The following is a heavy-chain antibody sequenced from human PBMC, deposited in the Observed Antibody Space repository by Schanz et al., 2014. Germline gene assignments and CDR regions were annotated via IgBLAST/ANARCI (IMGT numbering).Heavy chain of an antibody. CDR1: GYTFTDYY. CDR2: INPNSGGT. CDR3: AREMLDIVATMDDDAFDI. J-gene: IGHJ3*02. Sequence: QVQLAQSGAEVKKPGASVKVSCKASGYTFTDYYMHWVRQAPGQGLEWMVRINPNSGGTKYAQKFQGRVTMTRDTSISTAYMEMSRLISDDTAVYYCAREMLDIVATMDDDAFDIWGQGTMVTVSS. V-gene: IGHV1-2*06. D-gene: IGHD5-12*01.